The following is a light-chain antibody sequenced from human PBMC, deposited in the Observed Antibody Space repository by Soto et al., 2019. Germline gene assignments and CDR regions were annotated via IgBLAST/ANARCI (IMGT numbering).Light chain of an antibody. CDR3: QSYDGTLTGVI. V-gene: IGLV1-44*01. CDR1: RSNIGSNP. J-gene: IGLJ2*01. CDR2: NNH. Sequence: QSVLTQPPSASGTPGQRVSFFCSGSRSNIGSNPVSWYQQLPGTAPKLLIYNNHNRPSGVPDRFSGSKSGTSGSLAITGLQAEDEADYFCQSYDGTLTGVIFGGGTKLTVL.